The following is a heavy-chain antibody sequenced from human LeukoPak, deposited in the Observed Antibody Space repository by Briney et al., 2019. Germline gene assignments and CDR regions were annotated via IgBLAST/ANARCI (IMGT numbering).Heavy chain of an antibody. Sequence: GGSLRVSCAASGFSFSVYSMKWVRQAPGKRLEWVSSISSSSDYIYHADSVKGRFTISRDKAKNSLFLQMNSLRVEDTAVYYCARARQALVGATDCWVQGTLVTVSS. CDR3: ARARQALVGATDC. J-gene: IGHJ4*02. V-gene: IGHV3-21*01. CDR2: ISSSSDYI. CDR1: GFSFSVYS. D-gene: IGHD1-26*01.